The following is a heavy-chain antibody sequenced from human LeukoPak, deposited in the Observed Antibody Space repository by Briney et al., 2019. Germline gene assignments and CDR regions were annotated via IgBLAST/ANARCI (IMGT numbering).Heavy chain of an antibody. CDR1: GHSISNGYY. CDR3: ASYYASGVSAYNYYGMDV. V-gene: IGHV4-38-2*01. Sequence: SETLSLTCAVSGHSISNGYYWGWIRQPPGKGLEGIGSMSHNRGTYYNPSLKSRVTISMDTYKNQISLRLTSVTAADTAVYYCASYYASGVSAYNYYGMDVWGKGTTVTVSS. D-gene: IGHD3-10*01. CDR2: MSHNRGT. J-gene: IGHJ6*04.